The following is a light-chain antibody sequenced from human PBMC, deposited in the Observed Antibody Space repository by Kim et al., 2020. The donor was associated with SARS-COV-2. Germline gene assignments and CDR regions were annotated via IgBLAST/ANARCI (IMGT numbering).Light chain of an antibody. CDR2: NNN. Sequence: GQQFTISCSGSSSNIGKTTVNWYQHFPGTAPKLFISNNNQRPSGVPDRFSGSKSGTSASLAISGLQSEDEADYYCAAWDDSLKAVIFGGGTQLTVL. CDR3: AAWDDSLKAVI. V-gene: IGLV1-44*01. J-gene: IGLJ2*01. CDR1: SSNIGKTT.